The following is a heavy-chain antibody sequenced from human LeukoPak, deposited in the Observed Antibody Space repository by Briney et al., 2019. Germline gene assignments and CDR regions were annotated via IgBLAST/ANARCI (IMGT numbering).Heavy chain of an antibody. CDR3: ATSGANNWFDP. J-gene: IGHJ5*02. CDR1: GGSISSYY. V-gene: IGHV4-4*07. CDR2: IYTSGSA. D-gene: IGHD3-10*01. Sequence: SETLSLTCTVSGGSISSYYWSWIRQPAGKGLEWIGRIYTSGSANYNPSLKSRVTMSVDTSKNQFSLKLSSVTAADTAVYYCATSGANNWFDPWGQGTLVTVSS.